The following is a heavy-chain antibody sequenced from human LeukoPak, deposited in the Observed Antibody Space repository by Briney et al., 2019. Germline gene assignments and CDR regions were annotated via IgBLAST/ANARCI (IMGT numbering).Heavy chain of an antibody. D-gene: IGHD3-22*01. CDR1: GASVSSGTYY. J-gene: IGHJ5*02. V-gene: IGHV4-61*01. Sequence: SETLSLTCAVSGASVSSGTYYWIWIRQPPGKGLEWIGYISHSGSTNYNPSLKSRVTISVDTSKNQFSLKLTSVTAADTALYFCARGKTYHYHSSTLGFVDPWGQGTLVTVSS. CDR2: ISHSGST. CDR3: ARGKTYHYHSSTLGFVDP.